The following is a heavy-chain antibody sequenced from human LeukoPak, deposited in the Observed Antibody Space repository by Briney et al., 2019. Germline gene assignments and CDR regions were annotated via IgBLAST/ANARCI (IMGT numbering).Heavy chain of an antibody. D-gene: IGHD6-6*01. V-gene: IGHV3-23*01. Sequence: GGSLRLSCAASGFTFSSYAMSWVRQAPGQGLEWVSAISGSADKTYYADSVKGRFTISRDNSKNTLYLQMNSLRAEDTAVYYCARGARVYDYWGQGTLVTVSS. CDR2: ISGSADKT. CDR3: ARGARVYDY. CDR1: GFTFSSYA. J-gene: IGHJ4*02.